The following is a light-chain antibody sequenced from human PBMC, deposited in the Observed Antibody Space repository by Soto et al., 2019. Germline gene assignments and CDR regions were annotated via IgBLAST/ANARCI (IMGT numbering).Light chain of an antibody. Sequence: EVLMTQFPATLSVSPGEIATLSCVASQSVSSNLAWYQQKHGQAPRLLIYGASTRATGIPARFSGSGSGTEFTLTISSLQSEDFAVYYCQQYDNWPPITFGQGTRLEIK. CDR1: QSVSSN. V-gene: IGKV3-15*01. J-gene: IGKJ5*01. CDR2: GAS. CDR3: QQYDNWPPIT.